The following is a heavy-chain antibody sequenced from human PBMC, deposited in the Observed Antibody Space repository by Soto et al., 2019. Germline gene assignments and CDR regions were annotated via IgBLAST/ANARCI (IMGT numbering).Heavy chain of an antibody. D-gene: IGHD3-3*01. J-gene: IGHJ6*02. Sequence: PSETLSLTCTVSGGSVSSGSYYWSWIRQPPGKGLEWIGYIYYSGSTNYNPSLKSRVTISVDTSKNQFSLKLSSVTAADTAVYYCARVRDYDFWSGYYTPENSMDVWGQGTTVTVSS. CDR2: IYYSGST. CDR3: ARVRDYDFWSGYYTPENSMDV. V-gene: IGHV4-61*01. CDR1: GGSVSSGSYY.